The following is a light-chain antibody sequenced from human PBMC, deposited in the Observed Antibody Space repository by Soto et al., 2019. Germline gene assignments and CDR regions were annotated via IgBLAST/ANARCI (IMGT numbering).Light chain of an antibody. Sequence: EIVLTQSPGTLSLSPGERATLSCRASQSINNRYLAWYQQKPGQAPRLLIYGASSRATGIPDRFSGSGSGTDFTLTISRLEPEDFAVYYCQQYGSSPPYTFGQGTKLEIK. CDR3: QQYGSSPPYT. J-gene: IGKJ2*01. CDR2: GAS. V-gene: IGKV3-20*01. CDR1: QSINNRY.